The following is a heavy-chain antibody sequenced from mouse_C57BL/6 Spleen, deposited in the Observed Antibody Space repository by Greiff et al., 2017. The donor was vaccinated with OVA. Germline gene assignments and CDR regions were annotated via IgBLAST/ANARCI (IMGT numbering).Heavy chain of an antibody. CDR1: GYTFTDYY. J-gene: IGHJ1*03. CDR3: ARGYGGYFDV. D-gene: IGHD1-1*01. V-gene: IGHV1-76*01. CDR2: IYPGSGNT. Sequence: QVQLQQSGAELVRPGASVKLSCKASGYTFTDYYINWVKQRPGQGLEWIARIYPGSGNTYYNEKFKGKATLTAEKSSSTAYMQLSSLTSEDSAVYFCARGYGGYFDVWGTGTTVTVAS.